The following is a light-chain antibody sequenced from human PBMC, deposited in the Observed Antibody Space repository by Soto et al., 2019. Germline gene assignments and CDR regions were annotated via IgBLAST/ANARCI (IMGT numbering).Light chain of an antibody. Sequence: DIQMTQSPSTLSASVGDRVTITCRASQSISSWLAWYQQKPGKAPKLLIYDASSLESGDPSRFSGSGSGTDFTLSISSLQPDDFAPYYCQQYNSYSPYTFGQGTKLEIK. CDR2: DAS. CDR1: QSISSW. J-gene: IGKJ2*01. CDR3: QQYNSYSPYT. V-gene: IGKV1-5*01.